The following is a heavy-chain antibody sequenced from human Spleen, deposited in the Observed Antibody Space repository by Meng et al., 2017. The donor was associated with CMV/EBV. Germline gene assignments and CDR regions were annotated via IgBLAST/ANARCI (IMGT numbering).Heavy chain of an antibody. J-gene: IGHJ6*02. CDR1: GFTSGDYF. Sequence: GESLKISCTASGFTSGDYFMSWIRQAPGKGLEWVSYISDRGDTRYYADSVRGRFTISRDNAKRSLFLQMNSLRAEDTAVYYCARDWGYRYDYYYYAMDVWGQGTTVTAP. V-gene: IGHV3-11*01. CDR3: ARDWGYRYDYYYYAMDV. D-gene: IGHD5-18*01. CDR2: ISDRGDTR.